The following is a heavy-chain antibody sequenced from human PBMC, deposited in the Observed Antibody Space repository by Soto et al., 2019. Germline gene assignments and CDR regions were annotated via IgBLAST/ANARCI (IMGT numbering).Heavy chain of an antibody. CDR1: GFTFSSYS. J-gene: IGHJ3*02. CDR3: AKPRDSSGYYSYAFDI. V-gene: IGHV3-23*01. CDR2: ISGSGGST. D-gene: IGHD3-22*01. Sequence: PGGSLRLSCAGSGFTFSSYSISWVRQAPWKGLEWVSCISGSGGSTYYADSVKGRFTISRDNPKNTLYLQMNSLRVEDTAVYYCAKPRDSSGYYSYAFDIFGQGTIVPFSS.